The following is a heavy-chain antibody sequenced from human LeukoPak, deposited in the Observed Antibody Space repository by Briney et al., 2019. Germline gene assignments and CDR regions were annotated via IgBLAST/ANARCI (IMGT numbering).Heavy chain of an antibody. V-gene: IGHV1-8*02. J-gene: IGHJ2*01. D-gene: IGHD7-27*01. CDR1: GGTFSSYD. CDR3: ARVRRPWGPVLGIRNWYFDL. CDR2: MNPNSGNT. Sequence: ASVKVSCKASGGTFSSYDINWVRQATGQGLEWMGWMNPNSGNTGYAQKFQGRVTMTRNTSISTAYMELSSLRSEDTAVYYCARVRRPWGPVLGIRNWYFDLWGRGALVTVSS.